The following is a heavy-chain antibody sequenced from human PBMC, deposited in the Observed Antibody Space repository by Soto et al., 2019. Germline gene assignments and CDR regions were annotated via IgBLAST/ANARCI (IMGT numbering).Heavy chain of an antibody. J-gene: IGHJ6*02. Sequence: QVQLVQSGDEVRKPGSSVKVSCKASGYIFVNYGIPWVRQAPGQGLEWIGWKSPYSGKTHYARKLHGRLTMTTDTSTSTAYMDMGRLTSDETAGDYCAMVDKYVTPCPQDVWGQGTTVTVSS. V-gene: IGHV1-18*01. CDR3: AMVDKYVTPCPQDV. CDR1: GYIFVNYG. D-gene: IGHD5-12*01. CDR2: KSPYSGKT.